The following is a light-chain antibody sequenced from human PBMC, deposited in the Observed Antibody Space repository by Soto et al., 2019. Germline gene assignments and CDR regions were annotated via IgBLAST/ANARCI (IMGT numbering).Light chain of an antibody. V-gene: IGKV3-15*01. CDR1: QSVSSN. Sequence: EIVLTQSPANLSVSPGERATLSCRASQSVSSNLAWYQQKPGQAPRLLIYGASTRATGIPARFSGSGSGTEFTLTISSLQSEDFAVYYCQQYNNWPPVTFGGGTKVDIK. CDR3: QQYNNWPPVT. CDR2: GAS. J-gene: IGKJ4*01.